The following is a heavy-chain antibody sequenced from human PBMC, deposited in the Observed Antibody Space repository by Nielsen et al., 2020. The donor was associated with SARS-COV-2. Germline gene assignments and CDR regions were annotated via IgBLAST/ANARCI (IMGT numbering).Heavy chain of an antibody. V-gene: IGHV7-4-1*02. CDR3: ARGMNWNDLISYYGMDV. Sequence: ASVKVSCKASGGTFSSYAISWVRQAPGQGLEWMGWINTNTGNPTYAQGFTGRFVFSLDTSVSTAYLQISSLKAEDTAVYYCARGMNWNDLISYYGMDVWGQGTTVTVSS. J-gene: IGHJ6*02. CDR2: INTNTGNP. CDR1: GGTFSSYA. D-gene: IGHD1-1*01.